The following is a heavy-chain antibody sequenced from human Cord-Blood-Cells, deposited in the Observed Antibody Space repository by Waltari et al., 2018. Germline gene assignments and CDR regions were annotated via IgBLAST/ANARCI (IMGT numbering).Heavy chain of an antibody. D-gene: IGHD3-22*01. CDR1: GFTFSNAW. Sequence: EVQLVESGGGLVKPGGSLRLSCAASGFTFSNAWMSWVRQPPGTALEWVGRIKSKTDGGTTDYAEPVKGRFTIARDDSKNTLYLQMNSLKTEDTAVYYCTTGRYYYDSSGYYYFDYWGQGTLVTVSS. CDR3: TTGRYYYDSSGYYYFDY. J-gene: IGHJ4*02. CDR2: IKSKTDGGTT. V-gene: IGHV3-15*01.